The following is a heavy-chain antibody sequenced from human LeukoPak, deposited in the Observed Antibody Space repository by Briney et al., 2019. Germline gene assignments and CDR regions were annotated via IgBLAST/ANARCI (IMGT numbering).Heavy chain of an antibody. CDR3: ARGSNGFDY. V-gene: IGHV3-33*01. CDR2: IWYDGSNK. J-gene: IGHJ4*02. CDR1: GFTFSSSG. D-gene: IGHD4/OR15-4a*01. Sequence: GGSLRLSCAASGFTFSSSGMHWVRQAPGKGLEWVAVIWYDGSNKYYGDSVKGRFTISRDNSKNTLYLQMNSLRAEDTAVYYCARGSNGFDYWGQGTLVTVSS.